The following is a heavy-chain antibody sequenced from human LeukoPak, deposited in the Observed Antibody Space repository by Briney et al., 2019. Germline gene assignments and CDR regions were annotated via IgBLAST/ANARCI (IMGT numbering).Heavy chain of an antibody. D-gene: IGHD1-26*01. CDR1: GFTFSSYG. Sequence: GGSLTLSCAPSGFTFSSYGMHWVRQAPDKGLEWVAFIRYDGSNKFYADSVKGRLTISRDNSKYTLYLQMNSLRAEDTAVYYCAKDRGGWVLLQAEYFQHWGQGTLVTVSS. CDR3: AKDRGGWVLLQAEYFQH. J-gene: IGHJ1*01. CDR2: IRYDGSNK. V-gene: IGHV3-30*02.